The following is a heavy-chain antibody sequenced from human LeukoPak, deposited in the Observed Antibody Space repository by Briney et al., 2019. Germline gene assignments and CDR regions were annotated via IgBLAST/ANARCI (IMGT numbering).Heavy chain of an antibody. D-gene: IGHD3-22*01. J-gene: IGHJ6*02. CDR2: IWYDGSNK. Sequence: GGSLRLSCAASGFTFSSYGMHWVRQAPGKGLEWVAVIWYDGSNKYYADSVKGRFTISRDNSKNTLYLQMNSLRAEDTAVYYCARAESGYYSYYYYGMDVWGQGTTVTVSS. V-gene: IGHV3-33*01. CDR3: ARAESGYYSYYYYGMDV. CDR1: GFTFSSYG.